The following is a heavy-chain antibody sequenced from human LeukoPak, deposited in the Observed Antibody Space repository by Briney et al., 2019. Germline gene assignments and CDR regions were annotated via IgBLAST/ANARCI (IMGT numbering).Heavy chain of an antibody. CDR1: GFTFSSYA. Sequence: PGGSLRLSCAASGFTFSSYAMSWVRQAPGKGLEWVSAISGSGGSTYYADSVKGRFTISRDNSKNTLYLEMSSLRAEDTAVYYCAKDGIYCSGGSCYYYYGMDVWGQGTTVTVSS. CDR2: ISGSGGST. CDR3: AKDGIYCSGGSCYYYYGMDV. J-gene: IGHJ6*02. D-gene: IGHD2-15*01. V-gene: IGHV3-23*01.